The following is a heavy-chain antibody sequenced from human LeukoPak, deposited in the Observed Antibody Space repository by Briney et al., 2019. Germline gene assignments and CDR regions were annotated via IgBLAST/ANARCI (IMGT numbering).Heavy chain of an antibody. J-gene: IGHJ4*02. CDR1: GGSISSSSYY. Sequence: PSETLSLTCTVSGGSISSSSYYWGWIRQPPGKGLEWIGSIYYSGSTYYNPSLKSRVTISVDTSKNQFSLKLSSVTAADTAVYYCARLQGGASGYFDYWGQGTLVTVSS. CDR2: IYYSGST. CDR3: ARLQGGASGYFDY. D-gene: IGHD3-10*01. V-gene: IGHV4-39*01.